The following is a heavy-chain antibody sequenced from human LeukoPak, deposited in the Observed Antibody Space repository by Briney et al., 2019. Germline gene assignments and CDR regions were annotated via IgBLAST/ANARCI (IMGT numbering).Heavy chain of an antibody. Sequence: GASVKVSCKASGYTFTSYDINWVRQATGQGLEWMGWMNPNSGNTGYAQKFQGRVTITRNTSISTAYMELSSLGSEDTAVYYCARGIEGNFWSGYFFDYWGQGTLVTVTS. J-gene: IGHJ4*02. CDR2: MNPNSGNT. D-gene: IGHD3-3*01. CDR3: ARGIEGNFWSGYFFDY. V-gene: IGHV1-8*03. CDR1: GYTFTSYD.